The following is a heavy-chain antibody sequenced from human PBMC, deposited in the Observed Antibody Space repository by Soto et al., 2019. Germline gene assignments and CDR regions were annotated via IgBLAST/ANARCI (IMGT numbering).Heavy chain of an antibody. CDR1: GFTFSSYG. CDR2: IWYDGSNK. CDR3: ANLGGSQAGFDP. D-gene: IGHD3-16*01. V-gene: IGHV3-33*06. J-gene: IGHJ5*02. Sequence: QVQLVESGGGVVQPGRSLRLSCAASGFTFSSYGMHWVRQAPGKGLEWVAVIWYDGSNKYYADSVKGRFTISRDNSKNTLYLQMNSLRAEDTAVYYCANLGGSQAGFDPWGQGTLVTVSS.